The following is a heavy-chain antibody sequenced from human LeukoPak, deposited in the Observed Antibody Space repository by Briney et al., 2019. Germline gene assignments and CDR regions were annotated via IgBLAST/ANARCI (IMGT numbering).Heavy chain of an antibody. V-gene: IGHV3-30*03. CDR1: GFTFSSYG. CDR2: ISYDGSNK. Sequence: GGSLRLSCAASGFTFSSYGMHWVRQAPGKGLEWVAVISYDGSNKYYADSVKGRFTISRDNAKNSLYLQMNSLRAEDTAFYYCARGLMGGYPYFENWGQGTLVTVSS. J-gene: IGHJ4*02. D-gene: IGHD3-22*01. CDR3: ARGLMGGYPYFEN.